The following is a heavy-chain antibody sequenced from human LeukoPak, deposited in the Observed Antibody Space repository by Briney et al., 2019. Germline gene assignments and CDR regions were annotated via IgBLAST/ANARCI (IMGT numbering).Heavy chain of an antibody. CDR3: AGTARQPYSNTGAPDAFDI. CDR1: GGSISSYY. V-gene: IGHV4-59*08. J-gene: IGHJ3*02. D-gene: IGHD6-13*01. CDR2: IYYSGST. Sequence: SETLSLTCTVSGGSISSYYWSWIRQPPGKGLEWIGYIYYSGSTNYNPSLKSRVTISVDTSKNQFSLKLSSVTAADTAVYCCAGTARQPYSNTGAPDAFDIWGQGTMVTVSS.